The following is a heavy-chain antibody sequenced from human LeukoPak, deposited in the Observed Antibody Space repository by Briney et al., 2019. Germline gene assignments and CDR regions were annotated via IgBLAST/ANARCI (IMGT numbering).Heavy chain of an antibody. Sequence: ASVTVSCKASGYTFPSYYMHWVRQAPGQGLAWMGIINPSGGSTSYAQKFQGRVTMTRDTCTSTVYMELSSLRSEDTAVYYCARSIGYDSSGYYASYNWLDPWGQGTLVTVSS. D-gene: IGHD3-22*01. CDR1: GYTFPSYY. V-gene: IGHV1-46*01. CDR3: ARSIGYDSSGYYASYNWLDP. J-gene: IGHJ5*02. CDR2: INPSGGST.